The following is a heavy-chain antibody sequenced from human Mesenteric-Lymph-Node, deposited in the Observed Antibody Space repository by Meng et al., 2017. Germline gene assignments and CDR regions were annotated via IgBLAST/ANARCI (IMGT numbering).Heavy chain of an antibody. CDR3: ARDGRPRYYDRVGLDAFDI. J-gene: IGHJ3*02. CDR2: INPNSGGT. CDR1: GYTFTGYY. Sequence: ASVKVSCKASGYTFTGYYMHWVRQAPGQGLEWMGRINPNSGGTNYAQKFQGRVTMTRDTSISTAYMELSRLRSDDTAVYYCARDGRPRYYDRVGLDAFDIWGQGTMVTVSS. V-gene: IGHV1-2*06. D-gene: IGHD3-22*01.